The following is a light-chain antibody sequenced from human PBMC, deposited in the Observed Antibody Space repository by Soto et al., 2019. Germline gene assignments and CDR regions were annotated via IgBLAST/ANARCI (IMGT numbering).Light chain of an antibody. CDR2: GAS. CDR3: QQRSNWPIT. Sequence: EIVLTQSPGTLSLSPGERATLSCRASQSVSSSSLAWYQQIPGQAPRLLIYGASSRVTGIPDRFSGSGSGTDFTLTISSLEPEDFAVYYCQQRSNWPITFGQGTRLEIK. V-gene: IGKV3D-20*02. CDR1: QSVSSSS. J-gene: IGKJ5*01.